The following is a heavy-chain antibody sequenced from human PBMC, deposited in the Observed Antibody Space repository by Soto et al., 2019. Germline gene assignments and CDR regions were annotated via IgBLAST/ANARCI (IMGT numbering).Heavy chain of an antibody. CDR2: IIPIFGTA. V-gene: IGHV1-69*13. Sequence: ASVKVSCKASGGTFSSYAISCVRQAPGQGLEWMGGIIPIFGTANYAQKFQGRVTITADESTSTAYMELSSLRSEDTAVYYCARPHISTSGYFDYWGQGTLVTVSS. CDR1: GGTFSSYA. J-gene: IGHJ4*02. D-gene: IGHD1-1*01. CDR3: ARPHISTSGYFDY.